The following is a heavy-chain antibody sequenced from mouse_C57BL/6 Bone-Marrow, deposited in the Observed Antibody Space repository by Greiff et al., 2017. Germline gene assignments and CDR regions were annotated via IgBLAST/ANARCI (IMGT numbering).Heavy chain of an antibody. CDR1: GYTFTSYG. V-gene: IGHV1-81*01. CDR3: ARCFYYDYTWFAY. J-gene: IGHJ3*01. Sequence: VQLQESGAELARPGASVKLSCKASGYTFTSYGISWVKQRTGQGLEWIGEIYPRSGNTYYNEKFKGKATLTADKSSSTAYMELRSLTSEDSAVYFCARCFYYDYTWFAYWGQGTLVTVSA. CDR2: IYPRSGNT. D-gene: IGHD2-4*01.